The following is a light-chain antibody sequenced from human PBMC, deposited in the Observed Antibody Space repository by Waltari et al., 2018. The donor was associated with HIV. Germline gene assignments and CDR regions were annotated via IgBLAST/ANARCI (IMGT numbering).Light chain of an antibody. V-gene: IGKV3-15*01. Sequence: EIVLTQSPATLSLSPGERATLSCGASQSVSSSYLAWYQQKPGQAPRLLIYGASTRATGIPARFTGSGSGTDFTLTISSLQSDDSAVYWCQQYSHWPPWTFGQGTKVEIK. J-gene: IGKJ1*01. CDR1: QSVSSSY. CDR3: QQYSHWPPWT. CDR2: GAS.